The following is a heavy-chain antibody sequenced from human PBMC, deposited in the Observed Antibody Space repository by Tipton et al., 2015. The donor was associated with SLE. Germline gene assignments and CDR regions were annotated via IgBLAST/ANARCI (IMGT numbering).Heavy chain of an antibody. D-gene: IGHD5-18*01. CDR3: ARGYTYGFDH. Sequence: SLRVSCAASGFTFRSYSMNWVRQAPGKGLEWVSYISNSGYTIHYAESVKGRFTVFRDDAKNSLYLQMNSLRAGDTAVYYCARGYTYGFDHWGQGALVTVSS. J-gene: IGHJ4*02. CDR2: ISNSGYTI. V-gene: IGHV3-48*01. CDR1: GFTFRSYS.